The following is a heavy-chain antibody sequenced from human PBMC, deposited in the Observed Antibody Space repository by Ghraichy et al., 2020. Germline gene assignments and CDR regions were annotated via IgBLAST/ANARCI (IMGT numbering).Heavy chain of an antibody. D-gene: IGHD3-22*01. J-gene: IGHJ4*02. V-gene: IGHV4-39*01. CDR1: GGSISSSSYY. Sequence: SQTLSLTCTVSGGSISSSSYYWGWIRQPPGKGLEWIGSIYYSGSTYYNPSLKSRVTISVDTSKNQFSLKLSSVTAADTAVYYCARRVYDSSGYHDYWGQGTLVTVSS. CDR3: ARRVYDSSGYHDY. CDR2: IYYSGST.